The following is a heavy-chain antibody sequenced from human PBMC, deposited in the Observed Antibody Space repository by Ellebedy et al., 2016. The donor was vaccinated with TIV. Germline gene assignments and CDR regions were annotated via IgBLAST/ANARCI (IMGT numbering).Heavy chain of an antibody. D-gene: IGHD2-2*01. CDR2: IYYSGST. Sequence: GSLRLSXTVSGGSMNSYYWSWIRQPPGKGLEWIGYIYYSGSTNYNPSLKSRVTISVDTSKNQFSLKLSSVTAADTAVYYCARDQAYCTSTSCPDPYYYYGMDVWGQGTTVTVSS. CDR1: GGSMNSYY. J-gene: IGHJ6*02. V-gene: IGHV4-59*01. CDR3: ARDQAYCTSTSCPDPYYYYGMDV.